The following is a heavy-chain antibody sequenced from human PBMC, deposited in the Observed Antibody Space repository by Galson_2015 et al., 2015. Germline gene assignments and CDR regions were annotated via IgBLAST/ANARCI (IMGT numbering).Heavy chain of an antibody. D-gene: IGHD4-23*01. CDR3: ARDDYGGKVDF. Sequence: SLRLSCAASGFTFSDYYMSWVRQAPGKGLEWVSYISSSGSTIYYADSVKGRFTISRDNAKNSLYLQMNSLRAADTAVYYCARDDYGGKVDFWGQGTLVTVSS. CDR1: GFTFSDYY. CDR2: ISSSGSTI. J-gene: IGHJ4*02. V-gene: IGHV3-11*01.